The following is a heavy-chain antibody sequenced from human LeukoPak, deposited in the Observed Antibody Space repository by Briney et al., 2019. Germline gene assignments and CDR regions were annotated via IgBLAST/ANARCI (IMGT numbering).Heavy chain of an antibody. Sequence: PGGSLRLSCAASGFTFSSYWMHWVRQAPGKGLVWVSRINSDGSSTNYADSVKGRFTISRDNGKNTLYLQMYSLRAEDTAVYYCARALRSKRNPLDYWGQGTLVTVSS. V-gene: IGHV3-74*01. CDR2: INSDGSST. J-gene: IGHJ4*02. CDR3: ARALRSKRNPLDY. CDR1: GFTFSSYW. D-gene: IGHD1-14*01.